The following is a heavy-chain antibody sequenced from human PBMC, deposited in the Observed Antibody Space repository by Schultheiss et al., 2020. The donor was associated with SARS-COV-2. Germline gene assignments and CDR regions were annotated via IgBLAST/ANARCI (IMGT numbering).Heavy chain of an antibody. J-gene: IGHJ6*02. D-gene: IGHD3-22*01. CDR2: IWYDGSNK. CDR3: ARIGGDFITMIVVGADHYYGMDV. V-gene: IGHV3-33*01. Sequence: GGSLRLSCAASGFTFSSYGMHWVRQAPGKGLEWVAVIWYDGSNKYYADSVKGRFTISRDNSKNTLYLQMNSLRAEDTAVYYCARIGGDFITMIVVGADHYYGMDVWGQGTTVTVSS. CDR1: GFTFSSYG.